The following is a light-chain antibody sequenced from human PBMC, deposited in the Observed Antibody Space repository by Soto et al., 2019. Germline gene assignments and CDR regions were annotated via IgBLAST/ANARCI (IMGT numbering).Light chain of an antibody. V-gene: IGLV2-8*01. J-gene: IGLJ2*01. CDR2: EVS. CDR1: SSDVGGYNS. Sequence: QSALTQPTSASGSLGQSVTISCTGTSSDVGGYNSVSWYQQHPGKAPKLMIYEVSKRPSGVPDRFSGSKSGNTASLTVSGLQSEDEADYYCSSYAGSNNLVFGGGTKFTVL. CDR3: SSYAGSNNLV.